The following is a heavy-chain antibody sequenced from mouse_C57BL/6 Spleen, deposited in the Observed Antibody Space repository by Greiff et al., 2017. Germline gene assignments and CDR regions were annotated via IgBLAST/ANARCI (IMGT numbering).Heavy chain of an antibody. J-gene: IGHJ4*01. CDR3: TKGGTGTVAMDY. Sequence: EVQLQESGTVLARPGASVKMSCKTSGYTFTSYWMHWVKQRPGQGLEWIGAIYPGNSDTSYNQKLKGKAKLTAVTSASTAYMELSSLTNEDSAVYYCTKGGTGTVAMDYWGQGTSVTVSS. V-gene: IGHV1-5*01. D-gene: IGHD4-1*01. CDR2: IYPGNSDT. CDR1: GYTFTSYW.